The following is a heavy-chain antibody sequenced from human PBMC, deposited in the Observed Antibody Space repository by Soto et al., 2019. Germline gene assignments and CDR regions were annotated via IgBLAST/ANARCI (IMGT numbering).Heavy chain of an antibody. V-gene: IGHV1-18*01. CDR1: GYTFTSYG. J-gene: IGHJ4*02. CDR3: ARDSAGDYYDSSGYYQPYYFDY. CDR2: ISAYNGNT. D-gene: IGHD3-22*01. Sequence: ASVKVSCKASGYTFTSYGISWVRQAPGQGLEWMGWISAYNGNTNYAQKLQGRVTMTTDTSTSTAYMELRSLRSDDTAVYYCARDSAGDYYDSSGYYQPYYFDYWGQGTLVTVPQ.